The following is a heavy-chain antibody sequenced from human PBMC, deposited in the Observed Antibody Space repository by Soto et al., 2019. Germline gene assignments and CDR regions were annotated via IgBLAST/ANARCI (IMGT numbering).Heavy chain of an antibody. CDR1: GYIFTTYW. V-gene: IGHV5-51*01. J-gene: IGHJ3*02. CDR2: IYPDDSDT. D-gene: IGHD2-15*01. CDR3: AAHTVVTPPEAFDI. Sequence: GESLKISCKGSGYIFTTYWIGWVRQMPGKGLEWMGIIYPDDSDTRYSPSFQGQVTISVDKSISTAYLQWSSLKASDTAMYYCAAHTVVTPPEAFDIWGQGTMVTVSS.